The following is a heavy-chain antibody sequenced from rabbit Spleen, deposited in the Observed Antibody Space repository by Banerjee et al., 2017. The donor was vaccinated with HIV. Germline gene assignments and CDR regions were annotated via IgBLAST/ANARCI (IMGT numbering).Heavy chain of an antibody. V-gene: IGHV1S40*01. CDR1: GFSFSPVNW. J-gene: IGHJ4*01. Sequence: QSLEESGGDLVKPGASLTLTCTASGFSFSPVNWIYWVRQAPGKGLEWIGTVYAGSTATTDYARWAKGRVTISKTSSTTVTLQMTSLTAADTATYFCARNFDLWGPGTLVTVS. CDR2: VYAGSTATT. CDR3: ARNFDL.